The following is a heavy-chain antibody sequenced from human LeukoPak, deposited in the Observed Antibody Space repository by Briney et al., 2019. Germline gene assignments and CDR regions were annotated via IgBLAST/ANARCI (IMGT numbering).Heavy chain of an antibody. V-gene: IGHV1-2*02. Sequence: ASVKVSCKASGYTFTGYYMHWVRQAPGQGLEWMGWINPNSGGTNYAQKLQGRVTMTTDTSTSTAYMELRSLRSDDTAVYYCARDRDDSSGDFDYWGQGTLVTVSS. CDR2: INPNSGGT. J-gene: IGHJ4*02. D-gene: IGHD3-22*01. CDR3: ARDRDDSSGDFDY. CDR1: GYTFTGYY.